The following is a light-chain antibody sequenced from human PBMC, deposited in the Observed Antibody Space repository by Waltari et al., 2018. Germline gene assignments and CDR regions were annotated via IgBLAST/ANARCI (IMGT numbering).Light chain of an antibody. V-gene: IGLV4-69*01. CDR1: SGHSSNV. CDR2: VNSDGSH. J-gene: IGLJ3*02. Sequence: QLVVTQSPSASASLAASVKLTCTLSSGHSSNVIAWLQQQPEKGPRYLMKVNSDGSHSRGDESPDRFSGSSSGAERYLTISSLQAEDEADYYCQTGGHGTWVFGGGTKLTVL. CDR3: QTGGHGTWV.